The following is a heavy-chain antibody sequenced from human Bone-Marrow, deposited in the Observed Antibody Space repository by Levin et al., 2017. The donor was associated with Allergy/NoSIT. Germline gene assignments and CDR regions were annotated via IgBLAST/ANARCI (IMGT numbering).Heavy chain of an antibody. J-gene: IGHJ4*02. CDR2: ISYDGSDK. CDR3: AKGETGASWSLIDY. D-gene: IGHD3-3*01. Sequence: GGSLRLSCAASGFTFSNYGMHWVRQAPGKGLEWVAVISYDGSDKYYANSVKGRFTLSRDKSKNTLFLQMNSLRPDDTAMYYCAKGETGASWSLIDYWGQGTLVTVSS. V-gene: IGHV3-30*18. CDR1: GFTFSNYG.